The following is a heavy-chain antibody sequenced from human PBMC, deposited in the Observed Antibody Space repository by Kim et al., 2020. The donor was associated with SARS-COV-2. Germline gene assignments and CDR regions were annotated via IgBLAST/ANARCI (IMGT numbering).Heavy chain of an antibody. D-gene: IGHD3-3*01. CDR1: GFTFDDYA. Sequence: GGSLRLSCAASGFTFDDYAMHWVRQAPGKGLEWVSHISGDGGSTYYADSVKGRFTISRDNSKNSLYLQMNSLRTEDTALYYCAKDKGETREWHYYYYYGMDVWGQGTTVTVSS. CDR2: ISGDGGST. J-gene: IGHJ6*02. CDR3: AKDKGETREWHYYYYYGMDV. V-gene: IGHV3-43*02.